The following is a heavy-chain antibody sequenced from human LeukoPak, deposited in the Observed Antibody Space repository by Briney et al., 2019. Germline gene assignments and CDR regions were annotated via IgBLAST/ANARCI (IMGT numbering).Heavy chain of an antibody. CDR2: ISGDGGST. J-gene: IGHJ4*02. V-gene: IGHV3-43*02. CDR3: AKECSSGSCWGDS. D-gene: IGHD2-15*01. Sequence: GGSLRLSCAASGFTLDDYAMHWVRQAPGKGLECVSLISGDGGSTKYADSVKGRFTISRDNSKNSLYLQMNSLRAEDTALYYCAKECSSGSCWGDSWGQGTLVTVSS. CDR1: GFTLDDYA.